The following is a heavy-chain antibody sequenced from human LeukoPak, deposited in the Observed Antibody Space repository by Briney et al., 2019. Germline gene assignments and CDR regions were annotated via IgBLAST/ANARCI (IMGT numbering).Heavy chain of an antibody. Sequence: GESLRLSCGASGFTFSSYGMHWVRQAPGKGLEWVAFIRYDGSIKYYADSVKGRFTISRDNSKNTLYLQMNSLRAEDTAVYYCARASGWYPPDYWGQGTLVTVSS. CDR1: GFTFSSYG. CDR3: ARASGWYPPDY. V-gene: IGHV3-30*02. J-gene: IGHJ4*02. CDR2: IRYDGSIK. D-gene: IGHD6-19*01.